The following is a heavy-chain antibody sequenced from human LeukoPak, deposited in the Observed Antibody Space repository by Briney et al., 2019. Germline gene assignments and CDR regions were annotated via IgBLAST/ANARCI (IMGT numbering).Heavy chain of an antibody. CDR3: AKVGVTMVRGVIISLGYYMDV. CDR1: GFTFRSYW. Sequence: GGSLRLSCAASGFTFRSYWMTWVRQAPGKGLEWVANIKQDGSEKYSVDSVKGRFTISRDNAKNSLYLQMNSLRAEDTAVYYCAKVGVTMVRGVIISLGYYMDVWGKGTTVTVSS. J-gene: IGHJ6*03. CDR2: IKQDGSEK. V-gene: IGHV3-7*03. D-gene: IGHD3-10*01.